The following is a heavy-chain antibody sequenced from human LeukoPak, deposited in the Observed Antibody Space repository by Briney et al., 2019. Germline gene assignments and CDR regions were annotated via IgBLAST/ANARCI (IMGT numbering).Heavy chain of an antibody. Sequence: PGGSLRLSCAASGFTFSSYWMHWVRQAPGKGLVWVSRINSDGSSTSYADSVKGRFTISRDNAKNTLYLQMNSLRAEDTAVYYCARAHSYYYDSSGLLFDPWGQGTLVTVSS. CDR1: GFTFSSYW. J-gene: IGHJ5*02. V-gene: IGHV3-74*01. CDR3: ARAHSYYYDSSGLLFDP. D-gene: IGHD3-22*01. CDR2: INSDGSST.